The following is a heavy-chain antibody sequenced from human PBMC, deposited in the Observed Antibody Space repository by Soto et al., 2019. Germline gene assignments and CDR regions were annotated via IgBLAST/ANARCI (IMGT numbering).Heavy chain of an antibody. CDR3: ARGLATLPVFAFDI. CDR2: VYWNDDK. V-gene: IGHV2-5*01. Sequence: ITLKGSGPTLVKPTQTLTLTCTLSGISLSTSGVGLGWIRLPPGKALEWLALVYWNDDKHYSPSLRNTLTITKDTPKNQAILTMTNMEPVDTATYYCARGLATLPVFAFDIWGQGTVVTVSS. J-gene: IGHJ3*02. CDR1: GISLSTSGVG. D-gene: IGHD1-1*01.